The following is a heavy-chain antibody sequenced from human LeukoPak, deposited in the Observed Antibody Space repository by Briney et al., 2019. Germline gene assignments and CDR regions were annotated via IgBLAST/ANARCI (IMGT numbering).Heavy chain of an antibody. V-gene: IGHV3-30-3*01. CDR3: ARDLSDYVWGSYRWNYFDY. CDR2: ISYDGSNK. J-gene: IGHJ4*02. CDR1: GFTFSNYA. Sequence: GGSLRLSCAASGFTFSNYAMHWVRQAPGKGLEWVAVISYDGSNKYYADSVKGRFTISRDNSKNTLYLQMNSLRAEDTAVYYCARDLSDYVWGSYRWNYFDYWGQGTLVTVSS. D-gene: IGHD3-16*02.